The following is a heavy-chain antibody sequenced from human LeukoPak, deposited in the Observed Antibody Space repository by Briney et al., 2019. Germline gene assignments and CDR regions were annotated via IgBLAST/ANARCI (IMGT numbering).Heavy chain of an antibody. D-gene: IGHD3-22*01. CDR1: GHTLSDLS. J-gene: IGHJ6*02. CDR2: FNPEDAET. V-gene: IGHV1-24*01. Sequence: ASVKVSCKVSGHTLSDLSMHWVRQAPGKGLEWMGGFNPEDAETIYAQKFQGRVTMTEDTSTDTVYMELNSLISDDTAVYYCATDHEVRGRVYGMDVWGQGTTVTVSS. CDR3: ATDHEVRGRVYGMDV.